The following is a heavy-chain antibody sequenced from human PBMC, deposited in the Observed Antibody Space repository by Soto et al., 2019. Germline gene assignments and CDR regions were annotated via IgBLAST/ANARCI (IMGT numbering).Heavy chain of an antibody. J-gene: IGHJ1*01. CDR3: ARGGGGYHPC. Sequence: QVQLQQWGAGLLKPSESLSLTCAVLGGCFSGSYWSWIRQSQGKWPEWIGEINHSGSTNYTPSLKSRVTISVDTSKNHFSLKLSSVTAADTAVYYCARGGGGYHPCWGQCTLVTVSS. D-gene: IGHD3-22*01. V-gene: IGHV4-34*01. CDR2: INHSGST. CDR1: GGCFSGSY.